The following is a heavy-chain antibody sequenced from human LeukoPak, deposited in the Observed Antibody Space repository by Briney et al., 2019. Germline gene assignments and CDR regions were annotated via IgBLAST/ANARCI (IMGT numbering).Heavy chain of an antibody. CDR1: GFTFSSYG. CDR2: ISYDGSNK. D-gene: IGHD5-12*01. J-gene: IGHJ4*02. V-gene: IGHV3-30*18. Sequence: GSLLLSCAAAGFTFSSYGMQGGREAPGKGGEGVAVISYDGSNKYDADSVKGRFTISRDNSKNTLYLQMNSLRAEDTAVYYCAKGRGRYSGYVGLFDYWGQGTLVTVSS. CDR3: AKGRGRYSGYVGLFDY.